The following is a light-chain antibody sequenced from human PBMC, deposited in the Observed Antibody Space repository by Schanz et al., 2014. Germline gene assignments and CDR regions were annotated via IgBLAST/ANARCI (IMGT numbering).Light chain of an antibody. V-gene: IGKV3-11*01. J-gene: IGKJ1*01. CDR1: QIVSND. Sequence: EVVLTQSPATLSLSPGERATLSCRASQIVSNDFAWYQQKPGQAPRLLIYGSSNRATGIPAWFSGSGSGTDFTLTITSLEPEDFAVYYCQHYSMSPLFGQGTKVEIK. CDR2: GSS. CDR3: QHYSMSPL.